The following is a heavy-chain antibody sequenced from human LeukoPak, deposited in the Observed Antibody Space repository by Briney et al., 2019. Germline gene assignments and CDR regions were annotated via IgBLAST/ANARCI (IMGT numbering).Heavy chain of an antibody. J-gene: IGHJ5*02. CDR2: ISAYNGNI. Sequence: VASVKVSCKASGYTFTSYGISWVRQAPGQGLEWMGWISAYNGNINYAQKLQGRVTMTTDTSTSTAYMELRSLRSDDTAMYYCARDALGYCSSTSCSHGSDPWGQGTLVTVSS. V-gene: IGHV1-18*01. CDR1: GYTFTSYG. D-gene: IGHD2-2*01. CDR3: ARDALGYCSSTSCSHGSDP.